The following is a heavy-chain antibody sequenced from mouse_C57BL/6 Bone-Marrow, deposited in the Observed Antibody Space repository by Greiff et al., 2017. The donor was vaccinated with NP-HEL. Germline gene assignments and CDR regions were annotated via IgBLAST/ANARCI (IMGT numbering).Heavy chain of an antibody. CDR1: GFTFTSYT. CDR3: ARGSSSSNFDY. CDR2: INPSSGYT. V-gene: IGHV1-4*01. D-gene: IGHD1-1*01. J-gene: IGHJ2*01. Sequence: QVQLQQSGAELARPGASVKMSCKASGFTFTSYTMHWVKQRPGQGLEWIGYINPSSGYTKYNQKFKDKATLTADKSSSTAYMQLSSLTSEDSAVYYCARGSSSSNFDYWGQGTTLTVSS.